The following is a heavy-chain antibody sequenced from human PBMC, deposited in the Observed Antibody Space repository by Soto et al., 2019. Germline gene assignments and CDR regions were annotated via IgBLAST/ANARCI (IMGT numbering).Heavy chain of an antibody. D-gene: IGHD2-8*01. CDR2: VYYRGRS. V-gene: IGHV4-39*01. CDR3: VSQRTSVLTQAYFDY. J-gene: IGHJ4*02. Sequence: TSETLSLTCTVSGGSVSNSNYYWGWIRQSPGKGLEWIGSVYYRGRSYSKSSVKSRVTISVDTSRNQFSLNLNSVTASDTAVYYCVSQRTSVLTQAYFDYWGPGALVTVSS. CDR1: GGSVSNSNYY.